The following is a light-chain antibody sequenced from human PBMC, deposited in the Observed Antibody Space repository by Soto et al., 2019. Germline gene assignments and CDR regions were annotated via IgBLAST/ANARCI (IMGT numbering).Light chain of an antibody. J-gene: IGKJ4*01. Sequence: EIVMTHSPATLSVSPGERATLSCRASQSVGSDLAWYQQKPGQAPRLVIYDIFTRANGVPTRISGSGSGTGLTLTISSLQSEDFPVYYCQQYNSWQLTVGGRTKVDIK. CDR3: QQYNSWQLT. V-gene: IGKV3-15*01. CDR2: DIF. CDR1: QSVGSD.